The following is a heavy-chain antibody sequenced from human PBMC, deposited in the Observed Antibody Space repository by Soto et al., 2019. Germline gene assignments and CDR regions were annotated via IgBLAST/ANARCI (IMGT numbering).Heavy chain of an antibody. D-gene: IGHD6-13*01. CDR3: ARQEARSSWYLDWFDP. CDR2: IYYSGST. CDR1: GGSSISYD. V-gene: IGHV4-59*08. J-gene: IGHJ5*02. Sequence: SETHPLTSTVSGGSSISYDWIWIRQPTGKGLEWIGYIYYSGSTNYNPSLKSRVTISVDTSKNQFSLKLSSVTAADTAVYYWARQEARSSWYLDWFDPWGQGTLVTVSS.